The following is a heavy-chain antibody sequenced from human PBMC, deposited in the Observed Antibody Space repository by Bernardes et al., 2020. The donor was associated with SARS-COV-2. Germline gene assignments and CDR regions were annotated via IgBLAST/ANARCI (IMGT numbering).Heavy chain of an antibody. CDR3: AKDLAYDFWSGYYSGAFDF. J-gene: IGHJ4*02. D-gene: IGHD3-3*01. CDR2: INGGGSST. CDR1: GFTFSGFA. V-gene: IGHV3-23*01. Sequence: GGSLRLSCAASGFTFSGFAMTWVRQAPGKGLEWVSSINGGGSSTYFPESVKGRFTISRDNSKNTLYLQMNSLRAEDTAVYYCAKDLAYDFWSGYYSGAFDFWGQGTLVTVSS.